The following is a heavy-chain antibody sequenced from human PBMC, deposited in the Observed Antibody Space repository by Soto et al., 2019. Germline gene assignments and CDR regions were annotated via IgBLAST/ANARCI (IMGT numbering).Heavy chain of an antibody. CDR1: GGSISTDY. CDR3: ARDSFGEGFYYGMDV. V-gene: IGHV4-59*01. CDR2: FYYSGST. Sequence: SETLSVTCTVSGGSISTDYWSWIRQPPGKGLEWIAYFYYSGSTNYNPSLKSRVTISVDMSKNQFSLKLSSVTAADTAVYYCARDSFGEGFYYGMDVWGQGTTVT. J-gene: IGHJ6*02. D-gene: IGHD3-10*01.